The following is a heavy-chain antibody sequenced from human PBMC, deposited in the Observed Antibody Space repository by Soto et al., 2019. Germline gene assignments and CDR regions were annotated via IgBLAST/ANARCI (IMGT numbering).Heavy chain of an antibody. Sequence: GASVKVSCKASGYTFTSYGISWVRQAPGQGLEWMGWISAYNGNTNYAQKLQGRVTMTTDTSTSTAYMELRSPRSDDTAVYYCARDHISQWLVRLNWFDPWGQGTLVTVSS. CDR3: ARDHISQWLVRLNWFDP. D-gene: IGHD6-19*01. V-gene: IGHV1-18*01. J-gene: IGHJ5*02. CDR1: GYTFTSYG. CDR2: ISAYNGNT.